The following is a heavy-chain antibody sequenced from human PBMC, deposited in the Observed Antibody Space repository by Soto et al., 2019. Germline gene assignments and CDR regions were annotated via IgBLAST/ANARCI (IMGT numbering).Heavy chain of an antibody. Sequence: PGGSLRLSCAASGFTFSSYSMNWVRQAPGKGLEWVSSISSSSSYIYYADSVKGRFTISRDNAKSSLYLQMNSLRAEDTAVYYCARDPQWLVTASDYWGQGTLVTVSS. CDR3: ARDPQWLVTASDY. CDR2: ISSSSSYI. V-gene: IGHV3-21*01. D-gene: IGHD6-19*01. J-gene: IGHJ4*02. CDR1: GFTFSSYS.